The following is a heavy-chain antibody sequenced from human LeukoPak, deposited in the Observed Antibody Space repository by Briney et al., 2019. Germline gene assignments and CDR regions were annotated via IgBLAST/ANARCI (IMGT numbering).Heavy chain of an antibody. Sequence: GRSLRLSCAASGFTFSSYAMHWVRQAPGKGLEWVAVISYDGSNKYYADSVKGRFTISRDNSKNTLYLQMNSLRAEDTAVYYCARDSRNLDRSKARGLFDYWGQGTLVTVSS. CDR2: ISYDGSNK. D-gene: IGHD3-22*01. V-gene: IGHV3-30-3*01. CDR1: GFTFSSYA. J-gene: IGHJ4*02. CDR3: ARDSRNLDRSKARGLFDY.